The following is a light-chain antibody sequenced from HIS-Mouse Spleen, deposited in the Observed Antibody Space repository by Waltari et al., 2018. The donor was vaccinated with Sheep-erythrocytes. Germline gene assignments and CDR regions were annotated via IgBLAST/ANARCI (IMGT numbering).Light chain of an antibody. V-gene: IGKV4-1*01. J-gene: IGKJ4*01. Sequence: DIVMTQSPDSLAVSLGERATINCKSSQSVLYSSNNKNYLAWYQQKPGPPPKLLIYWASTRESGVPDRFSGSGSGTDFTLTISSLQAEDVAVYYCQQYYSTLTFGGGIKVEIK. CDR2: WAS. CDR1: QSVLYSSNNKNY. CDR3: QQYYSTLT.